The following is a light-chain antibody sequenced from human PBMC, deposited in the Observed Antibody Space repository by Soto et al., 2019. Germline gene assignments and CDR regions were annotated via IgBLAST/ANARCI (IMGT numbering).Light chain of an antibody. CDR2: KAS. Sequence: DIQMTQSPSTLSASVGDRVTITCRASQSISSWFAWYQQQPGKAPKLLIYKASSLQSAVPSRFSGSGSGTEFAAAIISLQPDDVAAYYCHGYDGYFSWTFGQGTTVEIK. CDR1: QSISSW. CDR3: HGYDGYFSWT. J-gene: IGKJ1*01. V-gene: IGKV1-5*03.